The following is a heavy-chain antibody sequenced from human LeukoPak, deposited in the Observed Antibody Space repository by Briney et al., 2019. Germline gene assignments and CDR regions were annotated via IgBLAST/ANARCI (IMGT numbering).Heavy chain of an antibody. D-gene: IGHD5-24*01. CDR3: ARHQGGAYNAYYFDY. V-gene: IGHV4-59*08. Sequence: PETLSLTCTVSGGSISSYYWSWIRQPPGKGLEWIAYIYYSGNTNYNPSLKSRVTISLDTSRNQFSLKLSSVTAADTAVYYCARHQGGAYNAYYFDYWGQGTLVTVSS. J-gene: IGHJ4*02. CDR2: IYYSGNT. CDR1: GGSISSYY.